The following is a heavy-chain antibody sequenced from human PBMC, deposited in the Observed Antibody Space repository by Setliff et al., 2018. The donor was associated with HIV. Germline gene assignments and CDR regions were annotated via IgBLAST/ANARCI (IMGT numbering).Heavy chain of an antibody. CDR2: LNRNSGDT. Sequence: ASVKVSCKASGYRFTGHDMHWVRQAPGQGLEWMGWLNRNSGDTNSARKFQGRVTMTRDTSLSTAYMELSSLTSDDTAVYYCARAPYRSGWYGVDYWGRGTLVTVSS. J-gene: IGHJ4*02. CDR1: GYRFTGHD. V-gene: IGHV1-2*02. D-gene: IGHD6-19*01. CDR3: ARAPYRSGWYGVDY.